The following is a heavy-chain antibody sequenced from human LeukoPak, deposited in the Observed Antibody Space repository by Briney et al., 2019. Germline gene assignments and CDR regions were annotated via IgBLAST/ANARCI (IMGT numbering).Heavy chain of an antibody. CDR1: GYTFTSYA. V-gene: IGHV1-8*03. CDR2: MNPNSGNT. Sequence: ASVKVSCKASGYTFTSYAMHWVRQAPGQRLEWMGWMNPNSGNTGYAQKFQGRVTITRNTSISTAYMELSSLRSEDTAVYYCAREEYDYVWGSYRYTFDYWGQGTLVTVSS. D-gene: IGHD3-16*02. J-gene: IGHJ4*02. CDR3: AREEYDYVWGSYRYTFDY.